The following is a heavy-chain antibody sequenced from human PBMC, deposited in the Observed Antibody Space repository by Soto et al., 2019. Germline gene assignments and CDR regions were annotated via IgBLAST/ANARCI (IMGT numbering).Heavy chain of an antibody. J-gene: IGHJ4*02. CDR2: IYYSGST. D-gene: IGHD1-26*01. CDR3: ASGWETDY. CDR1: GGSISSSSYY. V-gene: IGHV4-39*01. Sequence: SETLSLTCTVSGGSISSSSYYWGWIRQPPGKGLEWIGSIYYSGSTYYNPSLKSRVTISVDTSKDQFSLKLSSVTAADTAVYYCASGWETDYWGQGTLVTVSS.